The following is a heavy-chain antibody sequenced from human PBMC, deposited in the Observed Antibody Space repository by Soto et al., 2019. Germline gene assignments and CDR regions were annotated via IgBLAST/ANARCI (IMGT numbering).Heavy chain of an antibody. CDR2: IYHSGST. CDR3: ARDVMGSSPGDY. D-gene: IGHD6-6*01. Sequence: PMNPTQTLTLTCTSSGLSLSTNGKCVSWVRQPPGKGLEWIGEIYHSGSTNYNPSLKSRVTISVDKSKNQFSLKLSSVTAADTAVYYCARDVMGSSPGDYWGQGTLVIVSS. V-gene: IGHV4-4*02. J-gene: IGHJ4*02. CDR1: GLSLSTNGKC.